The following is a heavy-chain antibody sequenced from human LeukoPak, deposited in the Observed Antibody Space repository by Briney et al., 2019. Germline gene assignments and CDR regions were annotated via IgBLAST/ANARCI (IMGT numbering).Heavy chain of an antibody. CDR2: IKQDGSEK. J-gene: IGHJ2*01. CDR3: ARDSSPVGYCSGGSCYGHFDL. CDR1: GFTFSSYW. Sequence: PGGSLRLSCAASGFTFSSYWMSWVRQAPGKGLEWVANIKQDGSEKYYVDSVKGRFTISRDNAKNSLYLQMNSLRAEDTAVYYCARDSSPVGYCSGGSCYGHFDLWGRGTLVTVSS. V-gene: IGHV3-7*01. D-gene: IGHD2-15*01.